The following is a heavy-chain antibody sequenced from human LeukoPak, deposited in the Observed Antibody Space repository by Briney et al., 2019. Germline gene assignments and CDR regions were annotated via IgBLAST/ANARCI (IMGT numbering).Heavy chain of an antibody. Sequence: ASVKVSCKASGYTFTTYYMHWVRQAPGQGLDWMGVINPTGGSTSYAQKFQGRVTMTRDTSTSTVYMELSSLRSEDTAFYYCARGQSDPSFGWFDPWGQGTLVTVSS. D-gene: IGHD3-10*01. CDR1: GYTFTTYY. V-gene: IGHV1-46*01. CDR3: ARGQSDPSFGWFDP. J-gene: IGHJ5*02. CDR2: INPTGGST.